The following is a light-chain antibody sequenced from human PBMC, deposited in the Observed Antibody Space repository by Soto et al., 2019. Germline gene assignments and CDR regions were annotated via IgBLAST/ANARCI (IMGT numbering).Light chain of an antibody. Sequence: QSALTQPASVSDSPGQSITISCTGNSSDVGSSNFVSWYQQHPGKPPKLIIYDVANRPSGVSNRFSGSKSGSTASLIISRRQTEDEADYYCVSYTSSTTYVFGTGTKLTVL. J-gene: IGLJ1*01. CDR3: VSYTSSTTYV. CDR1: SSDVGSSNF. CDR2: DVA. V-gene: IGLV2-14*03.